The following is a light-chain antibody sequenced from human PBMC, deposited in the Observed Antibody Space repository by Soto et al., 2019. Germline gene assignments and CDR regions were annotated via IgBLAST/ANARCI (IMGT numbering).Light chain of an antibody. J-gene: IGKJ5*01. V-gene: IGKV3-11*01. CDR3: QQRSNWPQIT. Sequence: EIVLTQSPATLSLSPGERATLSCRASQSVSSSYLAWYQRKPGQAPRLLIYDASNRATGIPARFSGSGSGTDFTLTISSLEPEDFAVYYCQQRSNWPQITFGQGTRLEIK. CDR1: QSVSSSY. CDR2: DAS.